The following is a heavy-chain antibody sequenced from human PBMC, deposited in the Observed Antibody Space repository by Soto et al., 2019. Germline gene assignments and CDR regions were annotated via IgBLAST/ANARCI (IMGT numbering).Heavy chain of an antibody. CDR1: GFTVGSNY. J-gene: IGHJ4*02. D-gene: IGHD2-15*01. CDR2: IYSVGTT. CDR3: AGGPWLLDF. Sequence: GGSLRLSCAASGFTVGSNYMSWVRQAPGKGLESVSVIYSVGTTYYADAVKGRFTISRDNSKNTVFLQMNSLRAEDTALYYCAGGPWLLDFCGQGTLVTVSS. V-gene: IGHV3-53*01.